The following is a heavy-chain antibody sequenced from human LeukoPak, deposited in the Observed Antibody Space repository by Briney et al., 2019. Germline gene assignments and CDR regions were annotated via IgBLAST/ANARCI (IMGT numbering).Heavy chain of an antibody. V-gene: IGHV4-39*07. CDR2: IYYSGST. CDR3: ARGPLEYSSSENWFDP. Sequence: SETLSLTCTVSGGSISSSSYYWGWIRQPPGKGLEWIGSIYYSGSTYYNPSLKSRVTISVDTSKNQFSLKLSSVTAADTAVYYCARGPLEYSSSENWFDPWGQGTLVTVSS. D-gene: IGHD6-6*01. CDR1: GGSISSSSYY. J-gene: IGHJ5*02.